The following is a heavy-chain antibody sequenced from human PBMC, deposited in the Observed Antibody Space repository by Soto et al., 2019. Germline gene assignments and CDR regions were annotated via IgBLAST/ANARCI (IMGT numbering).Heavy chain of an antibody. CDR2: IYYSGST. CDR1: GGTISSYY. J-gene: IGHJ6*01. V-gene: IGHV4-59*01. CDR3: ARDSFMTTVTTAYYYYCGMDV. D-gene: IGHD4-4*01. Sequence: SETLSLTCTVSGGTISSYYWSWIRQPPGKGLEWIGYIYYSGSTNYNPSLKSRVTISVDTSKNQFSLKLSSVTAAETAVYYCARDSFMTTVTTAYYYYCGMDVCGQGTTVT.